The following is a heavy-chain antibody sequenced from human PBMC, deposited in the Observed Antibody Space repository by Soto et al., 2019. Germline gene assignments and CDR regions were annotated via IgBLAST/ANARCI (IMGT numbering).Heavy chain of an antibody. CDR1: GFTFNHSG. CDR2: ISYDGSRQ. CDR3: AGVRQLFY. J-gene: IGHJ4*02. V-gene: IGHV3-30*03. D-gene: IGHD6-6*01. Sequence: QVHLVESGGGVVQPGRSLRLSCAASGFTFNHSGMHWVRQAPGKGLEWLAVISYDGSRQYYADSVEGRFTISRDNSKKTLHMQMNSLGPQDTVVYYCAGVRQLFYWGQGTLVTVSS.